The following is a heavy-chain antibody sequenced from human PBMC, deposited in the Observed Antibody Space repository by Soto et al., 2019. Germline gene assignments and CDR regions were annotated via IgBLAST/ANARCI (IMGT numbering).Heavy chain of an antibody. J-gene: IGHJ2*01. Sequence: QVQLQASGPGQVKPSETLFLTCTVSVGSVSSVTYYWSWIRQPAGKGLEWMGYIYRGSPNYNPSLESRATISVDTSRTQFSLMLSCVTAADTAVYYCSRDQGLGVGDFALWGRGTLVTVSS. CDR1: VGSVSSVTYY. D-gene: IGHD2-8*02. V-gene: IGHV4-61*01. CDR3: SRDQGLGVGDFAL. CDR2: IYRGSP.